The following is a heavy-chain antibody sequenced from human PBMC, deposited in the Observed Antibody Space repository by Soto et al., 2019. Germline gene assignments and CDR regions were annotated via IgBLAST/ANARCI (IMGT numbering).Heavy chain of an antibody. CDR1: GYTFTSYG. CDR2: ISAYNGNT. D-gene: IGHD6-13*01. Sequence: ASVKVSCKASGYTFTSYGISWVRQAPGQGLEWMGWISAYNGNTNYAQKLQGRVTMTTDTSTGTAYMELRSLRSDDTAVYYCARDEYSSSWYESDYYYGMDVWGQGTTVTVSS. J-gene: IGHJ6*02. CDR3: ARDEYSSSWYESDYYYGMDV. V-gene: IGHV1-18*01.